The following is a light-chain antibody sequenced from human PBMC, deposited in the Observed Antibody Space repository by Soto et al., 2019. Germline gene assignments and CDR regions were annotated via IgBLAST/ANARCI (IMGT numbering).Light chain of an antibody. Sequence: EIVMTPSPATLSVSPGERATLSCRASQSVSSNLAWYQQKPGQAPRLLIYGASTRATGIPARFSGSGSETDFTITISSLEPEDFAVYYCQQRSNFGPGTKVD. CDR3: QQRSN. V-gene: IGKV3-15*01. J-gene: IGKJ3*01. CDR2: GAS. CDR1: QSVSSN.